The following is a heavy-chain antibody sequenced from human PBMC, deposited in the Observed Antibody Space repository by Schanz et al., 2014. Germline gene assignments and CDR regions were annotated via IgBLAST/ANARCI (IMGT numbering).Heavy chain of an antibody. J-gene: IGHJ3*02. CDR3: ATDYSGGGCHI. CDR1: GFSFSGFA. D-gene: IGHD6-19*01. CDR2: VSHDGFTK. V-gene: IGHV3-30*04. Sequence: QVYLVQSGGGVVQPGRSLRLSCAASGFSFSGFAVHWVRQAPGKGLEWVSIVSHDGFTKHYADSVRGRFTLSRDNSKNTVYLQMNSLRAEDTALYFCATDYSGGGCHIWGQGTMVTVSS.